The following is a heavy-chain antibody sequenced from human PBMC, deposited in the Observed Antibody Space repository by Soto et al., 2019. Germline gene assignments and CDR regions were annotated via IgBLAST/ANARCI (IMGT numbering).Heavy chain of an antibody. V-gene: IGHV1-18*01. D-gene: IGHD4-4*01. CDR3: ARVDDYSNYVVIATHPFDY. CDR2: ISAYNGNT. Sequence: AASVKVSCKASDYTFTSYGISWVRQAPGQGLEWMGWISAYNGNTNYAQKLQGRVTMTTDTSTSTAYMELRSLRSDDTAVYYCARVDDYSNYVVIATHPFDYWGQGTLVTVSS. CDR1: DYTFTSYG. J-gene: IGHJ4*02.